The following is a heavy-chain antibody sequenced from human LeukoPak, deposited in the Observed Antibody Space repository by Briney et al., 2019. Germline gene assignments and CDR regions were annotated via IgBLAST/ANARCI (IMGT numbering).Heavy chain of an antibody. J-gene: IGHJ5*02. CDR2: IIPIFGTA. V-gene: IGHV1-69*05. D-gene: IGHD6-13*01. Sequence: SVKVSCKASGGTFSSYAISWVRQAPGQGLEWMGRIIPIFGTANYAQKFQGRVTITTDESTSTAYMELSSLRSEDTAVYYCARTASGPSYSSSWYDWFDPWGQGTLVTVTS. CDR3: ARTASGPSYSSSWYDWFDP. CDR1: GGTFSSYA.